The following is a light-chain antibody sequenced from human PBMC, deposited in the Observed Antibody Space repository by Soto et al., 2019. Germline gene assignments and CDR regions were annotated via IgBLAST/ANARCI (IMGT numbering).Light chain of an antibody. Sequence: QSVLTQPPSVSAAPGQRVTISCSGSSSNTGKNYVSWYQQFPGTAPKLLIYDNYKRPSGIPDRFSGSKSGTSATLGITGLRTGDEADYYCGTWDSGLSAVIFGGGTKVTVL. CDR1: SSNTGKNY. V-gene: IGLV1-51*01. CDR3: GTWDSGLSAVI. J-gene: IGLJ2*01. CDR2: DNY.